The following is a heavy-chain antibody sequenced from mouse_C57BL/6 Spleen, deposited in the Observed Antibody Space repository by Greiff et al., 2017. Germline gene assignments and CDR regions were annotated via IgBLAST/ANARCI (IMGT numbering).Heavy chain of an antibody. D-gene: IGHD2-2*01. J-gene: IGHJ1*03. CDR1: GYSFTGYY. CDR2: INPSTGGT. Sequence: EVQLQQSGPELVKPGASVKISCKASGYSFTGYYMNWVKQSPEKSLEWIGEINPSTGGTTYNQKFKAKATLTVDKSSSTAYLQLKGLISEDSAVYYCARGEVKRYFDVWGTGTTVTVSS. CDR3: ARGEVKRYFDV. V-gene: IGHV1-42*01.